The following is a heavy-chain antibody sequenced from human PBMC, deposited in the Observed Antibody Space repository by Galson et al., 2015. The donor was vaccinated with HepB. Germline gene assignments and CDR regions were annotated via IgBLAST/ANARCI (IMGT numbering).Heavy chain of an antibody. CDR2: ISYDGRNK. V-gene: IGHV3-30*04. Sequence: SLRLSCAASGFTFSRYTIHWVRQAPGKGLEWVAVISYDGRNKYYADSVKGRFTISRDNSKNTLYLQINSLRAEDTAVYYCAREGPKPDFDYCGQRTLVTASS. J-gene: IGHJ4*02. CDR1: GFTFSRYT. CDR3: AREGPKPDFDY.